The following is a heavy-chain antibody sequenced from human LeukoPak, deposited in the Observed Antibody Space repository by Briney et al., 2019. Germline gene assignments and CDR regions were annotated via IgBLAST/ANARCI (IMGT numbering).Heavy chain of an antibody. CDR1: GFTVGYNA. D-gene: IGHD4-23*01. J-gene: IGHJ6*02. Sequence: GRYLRLYCTAYGFTVGYNAMSWLRPAPGKGLKGVGFIRSKAYGGTPEYAASVTGRFTISRDESKSIAYLQMNSLKNEDRALYYCTRGPILLWIGNGMYVRGQETTVTVS. CDR3: TRGPILLWIGNGMYV. CDR2: IRSKAYGGTP. V-gene: IGHV3-49*03.